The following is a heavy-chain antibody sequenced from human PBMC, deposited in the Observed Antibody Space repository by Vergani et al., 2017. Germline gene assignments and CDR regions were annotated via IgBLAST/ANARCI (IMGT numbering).Heavy chain of an antibody. Sequence: QVQLVQSGAEVKKPGSSVKVSCKASGGTFSSYAISWVRQAPGQGLEWMGGIIPIFGTANYAQKFQGRVTITADESTSTSYMELSSLRSEDTAVYYCARANLPPRYFDWSRLGYFDLWGRGTLVTVSS. CDR2: IIPIFGTA. D-gene: IGHD3-9*01. CDR1: GGTFSSYA. V-gene: IGHV1-69*01. CDR3: ARANLPPRYFDWSRLGYFDL. J-gene: IGHJ2*01.